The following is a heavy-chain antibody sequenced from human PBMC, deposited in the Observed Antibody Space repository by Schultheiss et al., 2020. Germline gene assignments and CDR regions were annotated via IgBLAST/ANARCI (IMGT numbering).Heavy chain of an antibody. J-gene: IGHJ4*02. CDR1: GFTFNSYA. Sequence: GGSLRLSCAASGFTFNSYAMNWVRQAPGKGLEWVSAISGSGGSTYYADSVKGRFTISRDNSKNTLYLQMNSLRAEDTAVYYCAKSGAYYYDSSGYYRFWGQGALVTVSS. CDR3: AKSGAYYYDSSGYYRF. CDR2: ISGSGGST. V-gene: IGHV3-23*01. D-gene: IGHD3-22*01.